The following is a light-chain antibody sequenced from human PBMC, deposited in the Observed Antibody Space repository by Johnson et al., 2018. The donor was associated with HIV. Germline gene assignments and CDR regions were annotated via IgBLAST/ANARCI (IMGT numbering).Light chain of an antibody. V-gene: IGLV1-51*01. CDR3: GTWDSSLSAGV. Sequence: QSVLTQPPSLSAAPGQKVTISCSGSSSDIGNNYVSWYQHLPGTAPKLLIYDNDKRPSGIPDRFSVSKSGTSPTLAITGLQTGEGADYYCGTWDSSLSAGVFGTGTKVTVL. CDR1: SSDIGNNY. J-gene: IGLJ1*01. CDR2: DND.